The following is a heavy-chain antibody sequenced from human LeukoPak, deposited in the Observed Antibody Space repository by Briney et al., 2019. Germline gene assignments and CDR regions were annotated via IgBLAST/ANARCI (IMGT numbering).Heavy chain of an antibody. CDR2: INPAGRDT. Sequence: PGGSLRLSCEGSGFTFSDYWMGWVRQAPGKGLEWVANINPAGRDTYYVDSVKGRFTISRDNVKKSTFLQMNSLRAEDTAFYYCVRWGVTAGMQDWGQGTLVTVSS. CDR3: VRWGVTAGMQD. CDR1: GFTFSDYW. V-gene: IGHV3-7*01. D-gene: IGHD2-2*01. J-gene: IGHJ4*02.